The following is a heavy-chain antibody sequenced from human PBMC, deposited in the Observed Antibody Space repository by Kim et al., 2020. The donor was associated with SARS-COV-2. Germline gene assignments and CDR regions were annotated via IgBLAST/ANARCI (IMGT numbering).Heavy chain of an antibody. J-gene: IGHJ4*02. Sequence: YYVDSVKGRFTISRDNAKNSLYLQMNSLRAEDTAVYYCARDYGDYIGFDYWGQGTLVTVSS. CDR3: ARDYGDYIGFDY. D-gene: IGHD4-17*01. V-gene: IGHV3-7*03.